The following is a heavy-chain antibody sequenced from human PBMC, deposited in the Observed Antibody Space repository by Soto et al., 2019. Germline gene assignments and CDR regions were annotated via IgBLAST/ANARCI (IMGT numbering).Heavy chain of an antibody. V-gene: IGHV3-33*01. CDR3: ASSPHVLLWPDGHFDY. Sequence: QVQLVESGGGVVQPGRSLRLSCAASGFTFSSYGMHWVRQAPGKGLEWVAVIWYDGSNKYYADSVKGRFTISRDNSKSTLYLQMNSLRAEDTAVYDCASSPHVLLWPDGHFDYWGQGTLVTVSS. CDR2: IWYDGSNK. CDR1: GFTFSSYG. J-gene: IGHJ4*02. D-gene: IGHD3-10*01.